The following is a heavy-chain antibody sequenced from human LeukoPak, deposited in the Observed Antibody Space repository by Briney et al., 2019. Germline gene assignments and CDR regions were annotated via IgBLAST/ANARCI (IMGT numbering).Heavy chain of an antibody. D-gene: IGHD1-14*01. Sequence: PGGSLRLSCAASGFTFSDYAMSWVRQAPGKGLEWVSSITGSGSRTYYTDSVKGRFTISRDNSKNTLYLQMNSLRADETAVYYCASRPRADIGPHDFWAQGTLVTVSS. CDR1: GFTFSDYA. J-gene: IGHJ4*02. V-gene: IGHV3-23*01. CDR3: ASRPRADIGPHDF. CDR2: ITGSGSRT.